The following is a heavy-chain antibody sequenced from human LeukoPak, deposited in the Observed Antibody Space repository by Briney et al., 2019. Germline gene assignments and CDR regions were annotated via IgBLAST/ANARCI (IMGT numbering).Heavy chain of an antibody. J-gene: IGHJ5*02. Sequence: PSETLSLTCAVYGGSFSGYYWSWTRQPPGKGLEWIGEINHSGSTNYNPSLKSRVTISVDTSKSQFSLKLSSVTAADTAIYYCARGGYYGSGNDFRFDPWGQGTLVTVSS. CDR3: ARGGYYGSGNDFRFDP. V-gene: IGHV4-34*01. CDR2: INHSGST. D-gene: IGHD3-10*01. CDR1: GGSFSGYY.